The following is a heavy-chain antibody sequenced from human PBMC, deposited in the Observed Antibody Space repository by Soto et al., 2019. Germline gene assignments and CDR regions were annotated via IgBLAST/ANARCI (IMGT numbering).Heavy chain of an antibody. Sequence: QVQLVQSGAEVMKPGFSVKVSYKVSGGTFSRHAISWVRQSPGQGLEWMGGVIPIFGTANHAQKFQCRVTIIADESTSTVYMELSSLRSEDTAMYYCARGWGYDSNDYYYAYWGQGTLVIVSS. CDR3: ARGWGYDSNDYYYAY. J-gene: IGHJ4*02. CDR1: GGTFSRHA. V-gene: IGHV1-69*01. CDR2: VIPIFGTA. D-gene: IGHD3-22*01.